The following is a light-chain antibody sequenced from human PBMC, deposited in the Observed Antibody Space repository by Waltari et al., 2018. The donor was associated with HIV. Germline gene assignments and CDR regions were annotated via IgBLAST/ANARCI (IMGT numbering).Light chain of an antibody. V-gene: IGKV2-29*03. CDR1: QNLLNSNGKTY. Sequence: DIVLPQAPLSLSVTPGQPATISCKSSQNLLNSNGKTYLYWYLQRPGQPPQLLIYQVSTRFSGVPDRFSGSGSWPYFTLKISRVEAEDVGTYYCMQALELPPTFGQGTKLDIK. J-gene: IGKJ2*01. CDR2: QVS. CDR3: MQALELPPT.